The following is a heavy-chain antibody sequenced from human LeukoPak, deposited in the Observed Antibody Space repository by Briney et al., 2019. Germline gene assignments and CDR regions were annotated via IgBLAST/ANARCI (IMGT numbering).Heavy chain of an antibody. CDR3: ARDRDVTGRSCFDP. J-gene: IGHJ5*02. D-gene: IGHD4-11*01. CDR2: IYTSGST. CDR1: GGSINSGSYY. Sequence: PSETLSLTCTVSGGSINSGSYYWSWIPQPAGKGLEWIGHIYTSGSTNYNPSLKSRVTISVDTSKNQFSLKLSSVTAADTAVYYCARDRDVTGRSCFDPWGQGTLVTVSS. V-gene: IGHV4-61*09.